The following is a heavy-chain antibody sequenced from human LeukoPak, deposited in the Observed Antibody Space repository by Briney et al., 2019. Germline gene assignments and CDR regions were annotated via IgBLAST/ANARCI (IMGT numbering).Heavy chain of an antibody. D-gene: IGHD6-19*01. CDR1: GFPFRSFG. CDR3: AKDASVAANWFAP. J-gene: IGHJ5*02. Sequence: GGSMRLSCAASGFPFRSFGMSWVRQAPGQGLEWVSGISGSGGSTYYAESVKGRFTISRDKSMNTPYLQMNSLRAEDTAVYYCAKDASVAANWFAPCGQGTLVTVSS. CDR2: ISGSGGST. V-gene: IGHV3-23*01.